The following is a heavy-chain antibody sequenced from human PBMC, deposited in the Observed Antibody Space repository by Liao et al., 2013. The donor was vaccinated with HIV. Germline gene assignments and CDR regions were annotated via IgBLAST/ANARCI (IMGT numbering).Heavy chain of an antibody. CDR2: FHTSGSA. V-gene: IGHV4-61*02. D-gene: IGHD6-13*01. CDR1: GGSISSVNYY. J-gene: IGHJ4*02. Sequence: QVQLQESGPGLVKPSQTLSLTCTVSGGSISSVNYYWSWIRQPAGKGLEWIGRFHTSGSANYSPSLKSRVTISVDTSKNQFSLKLTSVTAADTAVYFCARGRYSSTWYGYYFDYWGQGTLVTVSS. CDR3: ARGRYSSTWYGYYFDY.